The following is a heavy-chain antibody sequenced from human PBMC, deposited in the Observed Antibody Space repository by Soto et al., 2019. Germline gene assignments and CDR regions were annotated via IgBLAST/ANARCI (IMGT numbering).Heavy chain of an antibody. Sequence: PCGSVRLSVACGECVYIGGCLLCVRQDPGKGLVWVSRINSDGSITSYADSVKGRFTISRDNAKNTLYLQMNSLRAEDTAVYYCARQRNSLFDYWGQGTLVTVSS. CDR3: ARQRNSLFDY. V-gene: IGHV3-74*01. D-gene: IGHD1-1*01. CDR2: INSDGSIT. CDR1: ECVYIGGC. J-gene: IGHJ4*02.